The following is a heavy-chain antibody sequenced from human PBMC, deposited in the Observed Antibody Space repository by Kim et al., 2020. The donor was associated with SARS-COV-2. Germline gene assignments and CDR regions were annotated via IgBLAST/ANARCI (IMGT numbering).Heavy chain of an antibody. Sequence: GGSLRLSCAASGFTFSSYAMSWVRQAPGKGLEWVSAISGSGGSTYYADSVKGRFTISRDNSKNTLYLQMNSLRAEDTAVYYCAKDLAEQNWNYENWFGPWGQRTQVTVSS. V-gene: IGHV3-23*01. CDR3: AKDLAEQNWNYENWFGP. CDR2: ISGSGGST. CDR1: GFTFSSYA. D-gene: IGHD1-7*01. J-gene: IGHJ5*02.